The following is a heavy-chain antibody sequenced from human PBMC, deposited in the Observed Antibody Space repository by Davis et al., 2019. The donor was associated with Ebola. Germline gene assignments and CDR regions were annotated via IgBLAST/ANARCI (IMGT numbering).Heavy chain of an antibody. V-gene: IGHV4-34*01. Sequence: SETLSLTCAVYGGSFSGYYWSWIRQPPGKGLEWIGEINHSGSTNYNPSLKSRVTISVDTSKNQFSLKLSSVTAADTAVYYCARRWDYIWGLNWFDPWGQGTLVTVSS. CDR1: GGSFSGYY. CDR2: INHSGST. D-gene: IGHD3-16*01. CDR3: ARRWDYIWGLNWFDP. J-gene: IGHJ5*02.